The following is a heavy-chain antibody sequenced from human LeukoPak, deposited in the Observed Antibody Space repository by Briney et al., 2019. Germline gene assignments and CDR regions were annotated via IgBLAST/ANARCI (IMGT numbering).Heavy chain of an antibody. Sequence: GESLKISCKGSGYSFSSHCIGWVRQMPGKGLEWMGIIYPGDSDTRYTPSFRGQVTISADKSISTAYLEWSSLKASDTAMYYCARSFSGSYYYFDYWGQGTLVTVSS. CDR2: IYPGDSDT. CDR1: GYSFSSHC. CDR3: ARSFSGSYYYFDY. J-gene: IGHJ4*02. V-gene: IGHV5-51*01. D-gene: IGHD1-26*01.